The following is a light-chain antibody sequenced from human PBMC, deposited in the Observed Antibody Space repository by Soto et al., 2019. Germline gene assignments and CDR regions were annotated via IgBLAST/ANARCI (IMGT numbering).Light chain of an antibody. J-gene: IGLJ1*01. CDR3: SLYTCENTYD. CDR2: EAR. V-gene: IGLV2-18*01. CDR1: STDFVSYNR. Sequence: QSVPTQPPSVSVSPGQSVTISCTGTSTDFVSYNRVSCYQQPPGTTPKLIIYEARTRPSGFPDRFSGSKSGNTASLTIYGLQAADEADYYCSLYTCENTYDCGTATKVTV.